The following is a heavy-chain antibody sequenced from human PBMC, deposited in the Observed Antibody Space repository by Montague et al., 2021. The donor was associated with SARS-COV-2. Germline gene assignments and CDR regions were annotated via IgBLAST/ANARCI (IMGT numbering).Heavy chain of an antibody. V-gene: IGHV4-39*01. CDR1: GGSINSDSYY. CDR2: VHYSGNI. J-gene: IGHJ4*02. Sequence: SETLSLTCSVSGGSINSDSYYWGWIRQPPGKTLEWVGSVHYSGNIYYNPSLKSRVAISVDPSKNQFSLNVSSVTAADTAVYYCVGHGYGPVFRNDYWGQGTLVTVSS. CDR3: VGHGYGPVFRNDY. D-gene: IGHD2-15*01.